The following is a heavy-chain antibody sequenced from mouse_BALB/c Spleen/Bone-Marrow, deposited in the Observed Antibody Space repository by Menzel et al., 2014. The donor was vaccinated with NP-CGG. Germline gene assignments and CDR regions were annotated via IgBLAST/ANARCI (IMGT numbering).Heavy chain of an antibody. D-gene: IGHD2-12*01. J-gene: IGHJ1*01. V-gene: IGHV7-3*02. Sequence: DVKLVESGGGLVQPGGSLRLSCATSGFTFTDYYMSWVRQPPGKALEWFGFIRNKAKGYTTEYTPSVKGRFTISRDNSQSILYLQMNTLRAEDSATYYCARDRNNDTNWYFDVWGAGTTVTVSS. CDR2: IRNKAKGYTT. CDR1: GFTFTDYY. CDR3: ARDRNNDTNWYFDV.